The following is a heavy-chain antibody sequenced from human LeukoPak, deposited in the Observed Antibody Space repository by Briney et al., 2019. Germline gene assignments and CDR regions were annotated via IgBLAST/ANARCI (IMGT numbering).Heavy chain of an antibody. Sequence: GGSLRLSRAASGFTFRSYAMHWVRQAPGKGLEWVAVISYDGSNKYYADSVKGRFTISRDNSKNTLYLQMDSLRAEDTAVYYCASDGLITMIVVVITWLLNYWGQGTLVTASS. CDR3: ASDGLITMIVVVITWLLNY. J-gene: IGHJ4*02. CDR2: ISYDGSNK. V-gene: IGHV3-30-3*01. CDR1: GFTFRSYA. D-gene: IGHD3-22*01.